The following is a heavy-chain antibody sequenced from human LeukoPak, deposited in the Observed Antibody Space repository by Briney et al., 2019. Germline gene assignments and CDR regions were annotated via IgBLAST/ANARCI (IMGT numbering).Heavy chain of an antibody. CDR1: GGTFSSYA. V-gene: IGHV1-69*05. CDR3: ARNLEVRGVIIDAFDI. CDR2: IIPIFGTA. D-gene: IGHD3-10*01. J-gene: IGHJ3*02. Sequence: SMKVSCKASGGTFSSYAISWVRQAPGQGLEWMGGIIPIFGTANYAQKFQGRVTITTDESTSTAYMELSSLRSEDTAVYYCARNLEVRGVIIDAFDIWGQGAMVTVSS.